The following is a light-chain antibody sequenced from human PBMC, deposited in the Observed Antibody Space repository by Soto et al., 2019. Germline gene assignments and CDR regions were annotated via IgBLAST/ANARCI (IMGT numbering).Light chain of an antibody. CDR3: SSYTLRNTLVL. CDR1: SSDVGGYNF. V-gene: IGLV2-14*01. Sequence: QSALTQPASVSGSPGQSITISCTGTSSDVGGYNFVSWYQQHPGKAPRLIIYEVSSRPSGVSYRFSGSKSGNTASLTISGLQAEDEADYCSSYTLRNTLVLFGGGTQLTVL. J-gene: IGLJ3*02. CDR2: EVS.